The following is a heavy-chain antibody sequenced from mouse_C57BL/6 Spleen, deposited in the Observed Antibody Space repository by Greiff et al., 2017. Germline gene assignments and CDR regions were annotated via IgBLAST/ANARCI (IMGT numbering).Heavy chain of an antibody. Sequence: QVQLQQPGAELVKPGASVKLSCKASGYTFTSYWMQWVKQRPGQGLEWIGEIDPSDSYTNYNQKFKGKATLTVDTSSSTAYMQLSSLTSEDSAVYYCANKGYYAPLDYWGQGTTLTVSS. V-gene: IGHV1-50*01. CDR1: GYTFTSYW. CDR2: IDPSDSYT. J-gene: IGHJ2*01. CDR3: ANKGYYAPLDY. D-gene: IGHD1-1*01.